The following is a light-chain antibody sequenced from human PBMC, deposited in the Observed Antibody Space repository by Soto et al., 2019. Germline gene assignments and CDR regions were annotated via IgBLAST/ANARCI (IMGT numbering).Light chain of an antibody. Sequence: QSALTQPASVSGSPGQSITISCTGTSSDVGGYNYVSWYQQHPGKAPKLMIYDVSNRPSGVSNRFSGSKSGNTASLTISGLQADDQADYSCSAYTSSSTVVFGGGT. V-gene: IGLV2-14*01. CDR3: SAYTSSSTVV. CDR2: DVS. J-gene: IGLJ2*01. CDR1: SSDVGGYNY.